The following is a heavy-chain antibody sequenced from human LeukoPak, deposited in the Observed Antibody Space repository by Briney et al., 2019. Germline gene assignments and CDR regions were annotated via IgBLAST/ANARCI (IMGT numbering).Heavy chain of an antibody. CDR3: ARDRRYSGYDSALDY. V-gene: IGHV4-38-2*02. D-gene: IGHD5-12*01. CDR2: IYHSGST. Sequence: SETLSLTCTVSGYSISSGYYWGWIRQPPGKGLEWIGSIYHSGSTYYNPSLKSRVTISVDTSKNQFSLKLSSVTAADTAVYYCARDRRYSGYDSALDYWGQGTLVTVSS. CDR1: GYSISSGYY. J-gene: IGHJ4*02.